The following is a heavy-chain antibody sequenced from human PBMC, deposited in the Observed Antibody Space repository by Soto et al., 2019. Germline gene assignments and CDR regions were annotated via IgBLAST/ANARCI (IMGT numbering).Heavy chain of an antibody. Sequence: PSEQLSPTCTVSGGSISSSSYYWGWIRQPPGKGLEWIGSIYYSGSTYYNPSLKSRVTISVDTSKNQFSLKLSSVTAADTAVYYCASTYCSSTSCYTDYYYGMDVCVQGSPVT. CDR1: GGSISSSSYY. V-gene: IGHV4-39*01. D-gene: IGHD2-2*02. J-gene: IGHJ6*02. CDR3: ASTYCSSTSCYTDYYYGMDV. CDR2: IYYSGST.